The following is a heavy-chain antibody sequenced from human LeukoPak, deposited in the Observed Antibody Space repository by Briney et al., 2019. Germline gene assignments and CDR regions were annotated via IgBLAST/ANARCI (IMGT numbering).Heavy chain of an antibody. CDR3: ARDLASYYDILTGYHTRSFDH. V-gene: IGHV1-18*01. CDR2: ISAYNGNT. Sequence: ASVKVSCKTSGYTFTTYGISWVRQAPGQGLEWMGWISAYNGNTNYAQRFQGRVTMTTDTSTSTAYMELRSLRSGDTAVYYCARDLASYYDILTGYHTRSFDHWGQGTLVTVSS. D-gene: IGHD3-9*01. J-gene: IGHJ4*02. CDR1: GYTFTTYG.